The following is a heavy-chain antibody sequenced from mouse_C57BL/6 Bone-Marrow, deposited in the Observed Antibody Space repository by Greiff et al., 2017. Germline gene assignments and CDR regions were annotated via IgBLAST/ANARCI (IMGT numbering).Heavy chain of an antibody. D-gene: IGHD2-13*01. Sequence: EVHLVESGADLVKPGGSLKLSCAASGFTFTSYGMSWVRQTPDKRLEWVATISSGGSYTYYPDSVKGRFTISRDNAKNTLYMQLSSLTSEDTAMYACERRTYYGDGRHVYAMDYWGQGTSVTVSS. J-gene: IGHJ4*01. V-gene: IGHV5-6*01. CDR3: ERRTYYGDGRHVYAMDY. CDR1: GFTFTSYG. CDR2: ISSGGSYT.